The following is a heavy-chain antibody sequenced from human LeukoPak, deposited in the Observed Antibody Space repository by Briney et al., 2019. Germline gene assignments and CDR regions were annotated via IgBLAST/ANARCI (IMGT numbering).Heavy chain of an antibody. CDR3: ARRANNRYYHYYMDV. V-gene: IGHV4-59*08. CDR2: IYYSGST. CDR1: GGSISRYY. J-gene: IGHJ6*03. D-gene: IGHD1-14*01. Sequence: SETLSLTCTVSGGSISRYYWSWIRQPPGKGLEWIGHIYYSGSTNYNPSLKSRVTISVDTSKNQFSLKLSSVTAADTAVYFCARRANNRYYHYYMDVWDKGTTVTVSS.